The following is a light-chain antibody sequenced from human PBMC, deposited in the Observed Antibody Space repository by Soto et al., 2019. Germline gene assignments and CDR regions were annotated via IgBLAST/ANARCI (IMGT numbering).Light chain of an antibody. V-gene: IGKV1-39*01. Sequence: DIQMTQSPSSLSASVGDRVTITCRASQSISSYLNWYQQKPGKAPKLLIYAASSLQSGVPSRFNGSGSGTDFIFTISILQPKDFATYYCQQSSSPLSTTSGQGTGLEIK. J-gene: IGKJ5*01. CDR3: QQSSSPLSTT. CDR1: QSISSY. CDR2: AAS.